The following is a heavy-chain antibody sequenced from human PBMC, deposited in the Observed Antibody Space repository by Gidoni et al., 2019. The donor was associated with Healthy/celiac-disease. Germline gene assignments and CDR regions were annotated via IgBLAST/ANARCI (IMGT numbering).Heavy chain of an antibody. CDR1: GYTFTRHG. V-gene: IGHV1-18*01. Sequence: EVKKPGASVKVSCKASGYTFTRHGISWVRQAPGQGLEWMGWISAYNGNTNYAQKLQGRVTMTTDTSTSTAYMELRSLRSDDTAVYYCARVLGGSIVVVPAARYNWFDPWGQGTLVTVSS. J-gene: IGHJ5*02. D-gene: IGHD2-2*01. CDR2: ISAYNGNT. CDR3: ARVLGGSIVVVPAARYNWFDP.